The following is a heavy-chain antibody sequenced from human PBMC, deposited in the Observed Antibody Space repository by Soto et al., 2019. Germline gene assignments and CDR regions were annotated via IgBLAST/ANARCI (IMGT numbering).Heavy chain of an antibody. J-gene: IGHJ6*03. V-gene: IGHV3-13*01. Sequence: EVQLVESGGGLVQPGGSLRLSCAASGFTFSSYDMHWVRQATGKGLEWVSAIGTAGDTYYPGSVKGRFTISRENAKHSFDLPMNSPRAGGTAGDYGARAAGSKHGSGSCYGYMDVWGEGTTVIVSS. CDR1: GFTFSSYD. CDR2: IGTAGDT. CDR3: ARAAGSKHGSGSCYGYMDV. D-gene: IGHD3-10*01.